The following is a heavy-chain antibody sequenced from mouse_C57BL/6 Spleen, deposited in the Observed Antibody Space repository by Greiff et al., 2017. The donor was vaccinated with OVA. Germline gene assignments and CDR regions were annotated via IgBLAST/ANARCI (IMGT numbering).Heavy chain of an antibody. J-gene: IGHJ2*01. CDR3: TRSRYSNPFDY. Sequence: QVQLQQSGAELVRPGASVTLSCKASGYTFTDYEMHWVKQTPVHGLEWIGAIDPETGGTAYNQKFKGKAILTADKSSSTDYIELRSLTSEDSAVYYCTRSRYSNPFDYWGQGTTLTVSS. CDR1: GYTFTDYE. V-gene: IGHV1-15*01. D-gene: IGHD2-5*01. CDR2: IDPETGGT.